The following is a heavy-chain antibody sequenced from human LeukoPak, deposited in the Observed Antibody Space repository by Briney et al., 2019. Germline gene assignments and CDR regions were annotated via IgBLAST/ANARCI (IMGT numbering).Heavy chain of an antibody. D-gene: IGHD3-3*01. V-gene: IGHV5-51*01. CDR3: ASRKYYDTWSDP. CDR1: GNSFTTYW. CDR2: IYPGDSDI. J-gene: IGHJ5*02. Sequence: GASLQISCKGFGNSFTTYWIGWVRQMPGKGLEWMGIIYPGDSDIRYSPSFQGQVTISADQSTGTAYLQWSSLKASDTAIYYCASRKYYDTWSDPWGQGTLVTVSS.